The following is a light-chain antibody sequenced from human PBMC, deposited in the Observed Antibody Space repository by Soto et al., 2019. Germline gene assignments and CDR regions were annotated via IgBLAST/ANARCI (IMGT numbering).Light chain of an antibody. Sequence: QSALTQPPSASGSPGQSVAISCTGTSSDIGGYNFVSWYQQHPRKAPKLMIYDVTKRPSGVPDRFSGSKSGNTATLIVSGLQAEDEADYYCSSHGGSNNPYVFGPGTQLTVL. J-gene: IGLJ7*01. CDR3: SSHGGSNNPYV. V-gene: IGLV2-8*01. CDR1: SSDIGGYNF. CDR2: DVT.